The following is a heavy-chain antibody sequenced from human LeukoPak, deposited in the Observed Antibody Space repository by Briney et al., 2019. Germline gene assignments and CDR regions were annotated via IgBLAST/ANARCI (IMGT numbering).Heavy chain of an antibody. Sequence: SETLSLTCTVSGGSISSSSYYWGWIRQPPGKGLEWIGSIYYSGSTYYNPSLKSRVTISVDTSNNQFPLKLSSVTAADTAVYYCARGTDYRDYDDAFDIWGQGTMVTVSS. V-gene: IGHV4-39*01. CDR1: GGSISSSSYY. CDR2: IYYSGST. CDR3: ARGTDYRDYDDAFDI. D-gene: IGHD4-17*01. J-gene: IGHJ3*02.